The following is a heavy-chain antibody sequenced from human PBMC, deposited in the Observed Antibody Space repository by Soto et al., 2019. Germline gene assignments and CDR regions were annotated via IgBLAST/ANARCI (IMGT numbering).Heavy chain of an antibody. V-gene: IGHV3-21*01. Sequence: EVQLVESGGGLVKPGGSLRLSCAASGFTFSSYSMNWVRQAPGKGLEWVSSISSSSSYIYYADSVKGRFTISRDNAKNSLYLQMNRLRAEDTAVYYCARESLLWFGEFISSAFDYWGQGTLVTVSS. CDR1: GFTFSSYS. CDR2: ISSSSSYI. D-gene: IGHD3-10*01. J-gene: IGHJ4*02. CDR3: ARESLLWFGEFISSAFDY.